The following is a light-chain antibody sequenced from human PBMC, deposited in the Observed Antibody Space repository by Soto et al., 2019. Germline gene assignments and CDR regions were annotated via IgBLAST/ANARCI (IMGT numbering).Light chain of an antibody. J-gene: IGLJ7*01. CDR1: TSNIGSNY. Sequence: QLVLTQPPSASGTPGQTVIISCSGSTSNIGSNYVYWYQQLPGTAPKVLVYRNNQRPSGVPDRFSGSKSGTSASLAISGLRSEDEADYYCAAWDDSLSGAVFGGGTQLTVL. V-gene: IGLV1-47*01. CDR2: RNN. CDR3: AAWDDSLSGAV.